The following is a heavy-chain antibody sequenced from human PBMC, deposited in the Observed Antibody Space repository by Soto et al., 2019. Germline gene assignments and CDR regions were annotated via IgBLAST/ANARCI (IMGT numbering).Heavy chain of an antibody. Sequence: QGQLVQSGAEVMKPGASVKVSCKASGYTFTRYGISWVRQAPGQGLEWMGWISDYNGDTNYAQKFQGRVTMTIDTSTSTAYMELRSLTSDDTAVYYCAKNGQPPYYYYAMDVWGQGTTVTVSS. V-gene: IGHV1-18*01. J-gene: IGHJ6*02. CDR2: ISDYNGDT. CDR3: AKNGQPPYYYYAMDV. CDR1: GYTFTRYG. D-gene: IGHD2-8*01.